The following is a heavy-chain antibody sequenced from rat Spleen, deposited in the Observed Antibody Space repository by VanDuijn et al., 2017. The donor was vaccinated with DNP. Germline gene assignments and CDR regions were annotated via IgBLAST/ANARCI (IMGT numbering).Heavy chain of an antibody. CDR2: ISYDGGSA. J-gene: IGHJ2*01. V-gene: IGHV5-22*01. Sequence: EVQLVESGGGLVQPGRSLKLSCAASGFTFSDYYMTWVRQAPTKGLEWVAYISYDGGSANYGDSVKGRFTISRDNAKNTLYLQMSSLRSEDMATYYCARWNSGHFDYWGQGVMVPVSS. D-gene: IGHD4-3*01. CDR1: GFTFSDYY. CDR3: ARWNSGHFDY.